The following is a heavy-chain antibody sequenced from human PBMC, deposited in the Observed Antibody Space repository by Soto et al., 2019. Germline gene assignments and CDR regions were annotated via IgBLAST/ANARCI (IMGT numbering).Heavy chain of an antibody. V-gene: IGHV3-72*01. CDR2: SRDKPQGYST. Sequence: EVQLVESGGGLVQPGGSLRLSCAGSGFTLSDHYIDWVRQAPGKGLEWVGRSRDKPQGYSTAYAASVKGRFTTSRDDSASIAYLQMNSLKTEDSGLYYCSRGSFGYYGPWGPGTLVTVSA. D-gene: IGHD2-2*03. CDR1: GFTLSDHY. CDR3: SRGSFGYYGP. J-gene: IGHJ5*02.